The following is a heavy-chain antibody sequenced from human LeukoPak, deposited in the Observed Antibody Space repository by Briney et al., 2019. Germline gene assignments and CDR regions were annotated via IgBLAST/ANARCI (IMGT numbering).Heavy chain of an antibody. CDR3: AKQRAYRGEWAFDI. CDR2: IHYRGHT. CDR1: GGSFSGYY. V-gene: IGHV4-34*01. D-gene: IGHD3-10*01. J-gene: IGHJ3*02. Sequence: SETLSLTCAVYGGSFSGYYWVWIRQTPGQGLEWIASIHYRGHTFYNPSLKSRITISVDTSKNQMSLWLNSVTAADTAVYYCAKQRAYRGEWAFDIWGQGTRVIVS.